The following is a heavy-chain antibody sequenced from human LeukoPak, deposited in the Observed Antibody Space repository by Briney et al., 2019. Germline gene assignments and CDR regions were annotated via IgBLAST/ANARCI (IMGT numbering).Heavy chain of an antibody. CDR2: IYYCGST. CDR1: GGSISSGGYY. Sequence: SQTLSLTCTVSGGSISSGGYYWSWIRQHPGKGLEWIGYIYYCGSTYYNPSLKSRVTISVDTSKNQFSLKLSSVTAADTAVYYCARGTISSAVDYWGQGTLVTVSS. D-gene: IGHD2-21*01. CDR3: ARGTISSAVDY. J-gene: IGHJ4*02. V-gene: IGHV4-31*02.